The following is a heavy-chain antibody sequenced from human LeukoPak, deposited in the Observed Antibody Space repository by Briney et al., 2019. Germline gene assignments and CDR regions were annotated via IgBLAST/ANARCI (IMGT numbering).Heavy chain of an antibody. CDR2: ISGSGGST. D-gene: IGHD3-3*01. J-gene: IGHJ6*02. CDR1: GFTFSSYA. V-gene: IGHV3-23*01. Sequence: GGSLRLSCAASGFTFSSYAMHWVRQAPGKGLEWVSAISGSGGSTYYADSVKGRFTISRDNSKNTLYLQMNSLRAEDTAVYYCAKAADFWSGYLAGFYGMDVWGQGTTVTVSS. CDR3: AKAADFWSGYLAGFYGMDV.